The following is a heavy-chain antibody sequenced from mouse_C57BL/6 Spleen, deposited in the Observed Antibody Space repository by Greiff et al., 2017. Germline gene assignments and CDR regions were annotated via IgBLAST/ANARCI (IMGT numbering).Heavy chain of an antibody. Sequence: QVQLKESGAELVRPGTSVKVSCKAYGYAFTNYLIEWVKQRPGQGLEWIGVINPGSGGTNYNEKFKGKATLTADKSSSTAYMQLSSLTSEDSAVYFCARGASGLYGSSSRAMDYWGQGTSVTVSS. J-gene: IGHJ4*01. V-gene: IGHV1-54*01. CDR3: ARGASGLYGSSSRAMDY. D-gene: IGHD1-1*01. CDR2: INPGSGGT. CDR1: GYAFTNYL.